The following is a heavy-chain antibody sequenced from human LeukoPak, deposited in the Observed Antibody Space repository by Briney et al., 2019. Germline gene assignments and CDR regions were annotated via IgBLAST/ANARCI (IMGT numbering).Heavy chain of an antibody. J-gene: IGHJ5*02. CDR2: ISYDGSNK. CDR1: GGSFSAHY. CDR3: AKTLGFDP. V-gene: IGHV3-30*18. Sequence: LSLTCAVYGGSFSAHYWSWIRQPPGEGLEWVAVISYDGSNKYYADSVKGRFTISRDNSKNTLYLQMNSLRAEDTAVYYCAKTLGFDPWGQGTLVTVSS.